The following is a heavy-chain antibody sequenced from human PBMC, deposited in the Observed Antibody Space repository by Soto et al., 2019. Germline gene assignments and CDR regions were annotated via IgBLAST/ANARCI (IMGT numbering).Heavy chain of an antibody. CDR1: GYSFTSYW. V-gene: IGHV5-51*01. Sequence: GGSLKISCKGSGYSFTSYWIGWGGPMPGEGLGWVGVIYPGDSDTRYSPSFQGQVTISADKSISTAYLQWSSLKASDTAMYYCARQGVGCSGGSCQYYYYYYGMDVWGQGTTVTVSS. D-gene: IGHD2-15*01. CDR3: ARQGVGCSGGSCQYYYYYYGMDV. J-gene: IGHJ6*02. CDR2: IYPGDSDT.